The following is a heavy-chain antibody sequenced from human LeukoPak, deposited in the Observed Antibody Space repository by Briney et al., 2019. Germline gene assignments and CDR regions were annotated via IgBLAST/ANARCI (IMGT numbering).Heavy chain of an antibody. J-gene: IGHJ3*02. CDR3: ARSAKSQAYDAFDI. V-gene: IGHV1-2*02. Sequence: GASVKVSCKTSGYTFTAYYIHWVRQAPGQGLEWMGWVSPDSGGTIYAQNFQGRVTMTRDTSITTAYMELSTLRFDDTAVYYCARSAKSQAYDAFDIWGQGTMVTVSS. CDR1: GYTFTAYY. CDR2: VSPDSGGT. D-gene: IGHD3-16*01.